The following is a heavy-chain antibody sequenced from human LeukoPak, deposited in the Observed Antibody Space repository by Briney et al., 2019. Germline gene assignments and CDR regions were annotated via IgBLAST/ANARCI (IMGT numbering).Heavy chain of an antibody. D-gene: IGHD3-22*01. CDR3: ARYYDSSGYWSTPHFDS. CDR1: GDSVSGISFY. CDR2: VQYSGST. Sequence: SETLSLTCTVSGDSVSGISFYWSWIRQPPGKGLQYMGYVQYSGSTNYNPSLKSRVTISVDTSKNQFSLKLSSVTAADTAVYYCARYYDSSGYWSTPHFDSWGQGTLVTVSS. J-gene: IGHJ4*02. V-gene: IGHV4-61*01.